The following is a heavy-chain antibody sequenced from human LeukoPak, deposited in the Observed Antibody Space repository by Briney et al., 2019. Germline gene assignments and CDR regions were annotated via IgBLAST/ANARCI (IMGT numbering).Heavy chain of an antibody. D-gene: IGHD4-17*01. Sequence: GGSLRLSCAASGFTFSSYGMSWVRQAPGKGLEWVSSISGSGGSIYYADSVKGRFTISRDNSKNTLYLQMNSLRAEDTAVYYCAKGGSLTTVTHFDYWGQGTLVTVSS. V-gene: IGHV3-23*01. CDR3: AKGGSLTTVTHFDY. CDR1: GFTFSSYG. CDR2: ISGSGGSI. J-gene: IGHJ4*02.